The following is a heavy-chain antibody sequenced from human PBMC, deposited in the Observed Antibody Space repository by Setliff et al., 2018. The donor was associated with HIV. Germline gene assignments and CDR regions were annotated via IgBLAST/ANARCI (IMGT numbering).Heavy chain of an antibody. D-gene: IGHD3-3*01. Sequence: SETLSLTCIVSGGSITNSNGYYWGWIRQYPGKGLEWIGYINYSGSTYYNPSLKSRVTISVDTSKNQFSLKLSSVTAADTAVYYCARDRGRVVGFDYWGQGTLVTVSS. CDR2: INYSGST. CDR1: GGSITNSNGYY. J-gene: IGHJ4*02. CDR3: ARDRGRVVGFDY. V-gene: IGHV4-39*07.